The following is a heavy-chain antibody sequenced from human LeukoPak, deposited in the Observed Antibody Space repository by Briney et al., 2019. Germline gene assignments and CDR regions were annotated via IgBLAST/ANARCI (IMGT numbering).Heavy chain of an antibody. CDR2: IYYSGST. CDR1: GGSISSSSYY. J-gene: IGHJ4*02. V-gene: IGHV4-39*07. Sequence: PSETLSLTCTVSGGSISSSSYYWGWIRQPPGKGLEWIGSIYYSGSTYYNPSLKSRVTISVDTSKNQFSLKLNSVTAADTAVYYCARDSDHTSMLFKGFDYWGQGTLVTVSS. D-gene: IGHD5-18*01. CDR3: ARDSDHTSMLFKGFDY.